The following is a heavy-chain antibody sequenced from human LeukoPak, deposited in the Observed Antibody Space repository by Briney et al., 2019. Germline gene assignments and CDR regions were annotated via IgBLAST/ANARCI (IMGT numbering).Heavy chain of an antibody. J-gene: IGHJ6*02. V-gene: IGHV5-51*01. D-gene: IGHD2-15*01. CDR2: IYPGDSDT. Sequence: GESLKISCKGSGYSFTSYWIGWVRQMSGKGLEWMGMIYPGDSDTRYSPSFQGQVTISADKSISTAYLQWNSLKASDTAMYYCARLAYCSGSSCYSSYAADVWGQGTTVTVSS. CDR1: GYSFTSYW. CDR3: ARLAYCSGSSCYSSYAADV.